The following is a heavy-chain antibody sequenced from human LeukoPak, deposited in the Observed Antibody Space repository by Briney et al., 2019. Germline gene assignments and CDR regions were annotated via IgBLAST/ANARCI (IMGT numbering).Heavy chain of an antibody. J-gene: IGHJ4*02. CDR1: GYTFTGYY. V-gene: IGHV1-2*02. CDR3: ARDLPQRGYSYGPTG. Sequence: ASVKVSCKASGYTFTGYYMHWVRQAPGQGLEWMGWINPNSGGTNYAQKFQGRVTMTRDTSISTAYMELSRLRSDDTAVYYCARDLPQRGYSYGPTGWGQGTLVTVSS. D-gene: IGHD5-18*01. CDR2: INPNSGGT.